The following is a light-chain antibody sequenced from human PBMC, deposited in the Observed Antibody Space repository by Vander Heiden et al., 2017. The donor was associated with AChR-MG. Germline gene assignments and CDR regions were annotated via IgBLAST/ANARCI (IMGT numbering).Light chain of an antibody. CDR3: QQRTNWPPLT. Sequence: EIVLTQSPATVSLSPGERATLSCRASQSVSTYLAWYQQKPGQAPRLLIYDASTRATGIPARFSGSGSGTDFTLTISSLEPEDFAVYYCQQRTNWPPLTFGGGTKVEIK. V-gene: IGKV3-11*01. CDR1: QSVSTY. J-gene: IGKJ4*01. CDR2: DAS.